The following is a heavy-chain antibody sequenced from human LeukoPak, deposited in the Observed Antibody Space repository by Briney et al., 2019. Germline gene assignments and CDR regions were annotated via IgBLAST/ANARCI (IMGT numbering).Heavy chain of an antibody. CDR3: AQSAGYSGYDGG. CDR2: INPSSGGT. Sequence: ASVKVSCKASGYTFTGYYMHWVRQAPGQGLEWMGWINPSSGGTNYAQKFQGRVTMTRDTSISTAYMELSRLRSDDTAVYYCAQSAGYSGYDGGWGQGTLVTVSS. V-gene: IGHV1-2*02. CDR1: GYTFTGYY. D-gene: IGHD5-12*01. J-gene: IGHJ4*02.